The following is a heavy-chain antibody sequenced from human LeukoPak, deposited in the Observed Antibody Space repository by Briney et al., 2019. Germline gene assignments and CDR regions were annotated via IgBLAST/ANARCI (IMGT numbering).Heavy chain of an antibody. CDR1: GGSISSGGYY. CDR2: IYYSGST. Sequence: SQTLSLTCTVSGGSISSGGYYWSWIRQHPGKGLEWIGYIYYSGSTYYNPSLKSRVAISVDTSKNQFSLKLSSVTAADTAVHYCAGVATVTTIYYYDSSGYYYVDYWGQGTLVTVSS. J-gene: IGHJ4*02. V-gene: IGHV4-31*03. D-gene: IGHD3-22*01. CDR3: AGVATVTTIYYYDSSGYYYVDY.